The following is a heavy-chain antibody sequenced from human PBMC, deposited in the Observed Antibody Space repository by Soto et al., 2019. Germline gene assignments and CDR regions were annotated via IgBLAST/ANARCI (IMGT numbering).Heavy chain of an antibody. J-gene: IGHJ5*02. V-gene: IGHV4-59*08. D-gene: IGHD1-26*01. CDR2: IYYSGST. CDR3: ARHDLPPPYYSVTPNRFYP. CDR1: GGSISSYY. Sequence: PSETLSLTCTVSGGSISSYYWSWIRQPPGKGLEWIGYIYYSGSTNYNPSLKSRVTISVDTSKNQFSLKLSSVTAADTAVYYCARHDLPPPYYSVTPNRFYPCAQGTLVTGSS.